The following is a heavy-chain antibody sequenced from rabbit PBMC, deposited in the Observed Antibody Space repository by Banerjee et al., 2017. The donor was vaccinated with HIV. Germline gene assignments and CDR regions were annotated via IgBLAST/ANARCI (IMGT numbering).Heavy chain of an antibody. CDR2: IDAGSSGDT. V-gene: IGHV1S45*01. CDR3: ARDLGYDAYAYFDL. J-gene: IGHJ4*01. D-gene: IGHD2-1*01. CDR1: GFSFSDNYW. Sequence: QEQLVESGGGLVQPEGSLTLTCTASGFSFSDNYWMCWIRQAPGKGPEWIGCIDAGSSGDTDYASWAKGRFTISKTSSTTVTLQMNSLTAADTATYFCARDLGYDAYAYFDLWGPGTLVTVS.